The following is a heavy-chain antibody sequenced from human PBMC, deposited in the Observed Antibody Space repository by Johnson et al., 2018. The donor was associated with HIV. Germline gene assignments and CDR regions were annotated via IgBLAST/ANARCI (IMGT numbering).Heavy chain of an antibody. CDR2: ISNDGSFQ. Sequence: QVQLVESGGGVVQPGRSLRLACVTSGFSISNYAMHWVRQAPGKGLEWVAVISNDGSFQYYTDSVKGRFTISRDNAKNSLSLQMDSLRAEDTAVYYCARVGGYSYGESWGQGTMVTVSS. CDR3: ARVGGYSYGES. J-gene: IGHJ3*01. D-gene: IGHD5-18*01. V-gene: IGHV3-30*04. CDR1: GFSISNYA.